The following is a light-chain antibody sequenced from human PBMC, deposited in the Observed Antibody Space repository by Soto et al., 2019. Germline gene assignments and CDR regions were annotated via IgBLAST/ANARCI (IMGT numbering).Light chain of an antibody. CDR2: GAS. V-gene: IGKV3-15*01. CDR3: QQYNNWPPWT. Sequence: EIVMTQSPATLSVSPGERATLSCRASQSVSTNVAWYQQKPGQAPRLLIYGASSRATNIPARFSGSGSGTEFTLTISSLQSEDFAVYYCQQYNNWPPWTFGQGTKVDIK. CDR1: QSVSTN. J-gene: IGKJ1*01.